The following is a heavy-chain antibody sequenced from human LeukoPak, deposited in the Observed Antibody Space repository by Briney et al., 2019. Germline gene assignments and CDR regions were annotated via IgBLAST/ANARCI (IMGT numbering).Heavy chain of an antibody. V-gene: IGHV1-8*01. Sequence: ASVKVSCKXSGYTFTSYDINWVRQATGQGLEWMGWMSPNSGNTGYAQKFQGRVTMTRNTSISTAYMELSSLRSEDTAVYYCARGGDGFTVTPEYYFDYWGQGTLVTVSS. J-gene: IGHJ4*02. D-gene: IGHD4-17*01. CDR3: ARGGDGFTVTPEYYFDY. CDR1: GYTFTSYD. CDR2: MSPNSGNT.